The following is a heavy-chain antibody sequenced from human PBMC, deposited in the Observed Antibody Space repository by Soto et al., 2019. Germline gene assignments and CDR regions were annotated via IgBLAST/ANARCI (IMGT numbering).Heavy chain of an antibody. V-gene: IGHV1-69*13. CDR2: IIPIFGTA. CDR3: AKARAQYYDFWSGYPVDY. D-gene: IGHD3-3*01. J-gene: IGHJ4*02. CDR1: GGTFSSYA. Sequence: GASVKVSRKASGGTFSSYAITWVRQAPGQGLEWMGGIIPIFGTANYAQKFQARVTITADESTSTAYMELSSLRSEDTAVYYCAKARAQYYDFWSGYPVDYWGQGTLVTVSS.